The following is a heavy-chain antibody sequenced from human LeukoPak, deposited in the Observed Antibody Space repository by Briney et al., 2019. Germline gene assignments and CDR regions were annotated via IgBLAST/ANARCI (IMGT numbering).Heavy chain of an antibody. CDR1: GFAFSNYA. V-gene: IGHV3-30*04. Sequence: GRSLRLSCAASGFAFSNYAMHWLRQAPGKGLEWVAIISYDGSNKYYADSVKGRFTISRDNSKNTLYLQMNSLRADDTAVYYCARGRSGSHHFDSWGQGTLVTVPS. CDR2: ISYDGSNK. J-gene: IGHJ4*02. D-gene: IGHD3-10*01. CDR3: ARGRSGSHHFDS.